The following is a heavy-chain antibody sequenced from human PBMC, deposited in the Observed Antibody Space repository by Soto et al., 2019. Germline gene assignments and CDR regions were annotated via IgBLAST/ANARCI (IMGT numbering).Heavy chain of an antibody. V-gene: IGHV3-15*01. CDR3: IRDPYGST. D-gene: IGHD3-10*01. J-gene: IGHJ5*02. CDR1: GFTFSTAW. CDR2: IKTTSDGGTI. Sequence: GGSLRLSCAASGFTFSTAWMTWVRQAPGRGLEWVARIKTTSDGGTIHYAAPVKGRFTISREDSKDTLFLQMNSLKIEDTALYYCIRDPYGSTWGQGTLVT.